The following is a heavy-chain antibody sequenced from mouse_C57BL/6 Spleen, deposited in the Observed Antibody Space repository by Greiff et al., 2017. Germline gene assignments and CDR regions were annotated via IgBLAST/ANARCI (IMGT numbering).Heavy chain of an antibody. CDR3: ARRNYYGSSSFDY. V-gene: IGHV1-22*01. CDR2: INPNNGGT. Sequence: VQLKESGPELVKPGASVKMSCKASGYTFTDYNMHWVKQSHGKSLEWIGYINPNNGGTSYNQKFKGKATLTVNKSSSTAYMELRSLTSEDSAVYYCARRNYYGSSSFDYWGQGTTLTVSS. J-gene: IGHJ2*01. D-gene: IGHD1-1*01. CDR1: GYTFTDYN.